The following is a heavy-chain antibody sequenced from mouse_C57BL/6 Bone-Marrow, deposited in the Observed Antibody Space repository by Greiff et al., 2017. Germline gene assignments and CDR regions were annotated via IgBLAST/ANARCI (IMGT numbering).Heavy chain of an antibody. D-gene: IGHD1-1*02. CDR1: GYTFTDYY. CDR2: IYPGSGNT. Sequence: QVQLQQSGAELVRPGASVKLSCKASGYTFTDYYINWVKQRPGQGLEWIARIYPGSGNTYYNEKFKGKATLTAEKSSSTAYMQLSSLTSEDSAVYFCARTDDAVDAMDYWGQGTSVTVSS. V-gene: IGHV1-76*01. J-gene: IGHJ4*01. CDR3: ARTDDAVDAMDY.